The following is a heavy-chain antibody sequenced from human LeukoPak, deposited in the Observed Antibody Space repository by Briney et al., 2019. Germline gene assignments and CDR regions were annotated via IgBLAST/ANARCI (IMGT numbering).Heavy chain of an antibody. V-gene: IGHV6-1*01. CDR3: ARSLDRKMDV. CDR2: TYYRSKWFN. J-gene: IGHJ6*02. CDR1: GDTIFSNSAV. Sequence: SRTLSLTCAISGDTIFSNSAVWYWFRQSPSRGLEWLGRTYYRSKWFNDYAVSVKSRVIFNPDTSKNQFSLHLNSVTPEDTAVYYCARSLDRKMDVWGQGTTVTVSS.